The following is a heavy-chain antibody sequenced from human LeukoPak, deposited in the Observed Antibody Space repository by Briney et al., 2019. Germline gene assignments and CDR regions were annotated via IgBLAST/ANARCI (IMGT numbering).Heavy chain of an antibody. J-gene: IGHJ4*02. Sequence: GGSLRLSCAASGFTFSSYEMNWVRQAPGKGLEWVSYISSSGSTIYYADSVKGRFTISRDNAKNSLYLQMNSLRAEDTAVYYCARLAGGSYSDYWGQGTLVTVSS. CDR1: GFTFSSYE. CDR2: ISSSGSTI. V-gene: IGHV3-48*03. D-gene: IGHD1-26*01. CDR3: ARLAGGSYSDY.